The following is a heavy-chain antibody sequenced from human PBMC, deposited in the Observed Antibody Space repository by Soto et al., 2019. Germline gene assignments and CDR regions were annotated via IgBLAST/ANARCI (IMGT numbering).Heavy chain of an antibody. Sequence: GGSLRLSCAASGFTFSSYSMNWVRQAPGKGLEWVSYISSSSSTIYYADSVKGRFTISRDNAKNSLYLQMNSLRDEDTAVYYCARDGYYDILTGYYTPFDYWGQGTLVTVSS. D-gene: IGHD3-9*01. CDR2: ISSSSSTI. V-gene: IGHV3-48*02. CDR1: GFTFSSYS. CDR3: ARDGYYDILTGYYTPFDY. J-gene: IGHJ4*02.